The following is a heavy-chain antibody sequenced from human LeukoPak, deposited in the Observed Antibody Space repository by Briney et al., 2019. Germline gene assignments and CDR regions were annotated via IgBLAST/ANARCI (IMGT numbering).Heavy chain of an antibody. Sequence: LSETLSLTCAVYGGSFSGYYWSWIRQPPGKGLEWIGEINHSGSTSYNPSLKSRVTISVNTSKNQFSLKLSSVTAADTAVYYCARGRYSSSWYDYWGQGTLVTVSS. D-gene: IGHD6-13*01. CDR3: ARGRYSSSWYDY. CDR2: INHSGST. J-gene: IGHJ4*02. CDR1: GGSFSGYY. V-gene: IGHV4-34*01.